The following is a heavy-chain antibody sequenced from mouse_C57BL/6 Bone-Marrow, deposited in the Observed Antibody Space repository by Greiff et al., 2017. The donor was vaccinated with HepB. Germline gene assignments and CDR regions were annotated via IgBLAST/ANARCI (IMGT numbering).Heavy chain of an antibody. D-gene: IGHD2-2*01. V-gene: IGHV14-4*01. J-gene: IGHJ4*01. CDR2: IDPENGDT. CDR1: GFNIKDDY. CDR3: THGYLYAMDY. Sequence: EVQLQQSGAELVRPGASVKLSCTASGFNIKDDYMHWVKQRPEQGLEWIGWIDPENGDTEYDAKFQGKATITADTSSNTAYLQLSSLSSEDTAVYYSTHGYLYAMDYWGQGTSVTVSS.